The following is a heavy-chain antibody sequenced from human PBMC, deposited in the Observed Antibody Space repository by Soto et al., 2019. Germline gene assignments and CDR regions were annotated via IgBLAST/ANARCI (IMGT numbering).Heavy chain of an antibody. CDR2: ISYDGSNK. CDR3: AKDATYSYGYVY. CDR1: GFTFSSYG. Sequence: ESGGGVVQPGRSLRLSCAASGFTFSSYGMHWVRQAPGKGLEWVAVISYDGSNKYYADSVKGRFTISRDNSKNTLYLQMNSLRAEDTAVYYCAKDATYSYGYVYWGQGTLVTVSS. V-gene: IGHV3-30*18. J-gene: IGHJ4*02. D-gene: IGHD5-18*01.